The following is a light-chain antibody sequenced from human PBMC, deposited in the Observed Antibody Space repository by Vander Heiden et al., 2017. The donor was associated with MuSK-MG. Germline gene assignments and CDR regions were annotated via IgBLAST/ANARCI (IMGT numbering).Light chain of an antibody. V-gene: IGKV3-20*01. Sequence: EIVLTQSPGTLSLSPGERTTLSCRASQSVSSSYLAWYQQKPGQAPRLLVYGASGRATGIPDRLGGSGSGTDFALTISRLEPEDFAVYYCQQYGSSPYTFGQGTKLEVK. CDR2: GAS. CDR1: QSVSSSY. CDR3: QQYGSSPYT. J-gene: IGKJ2*01.